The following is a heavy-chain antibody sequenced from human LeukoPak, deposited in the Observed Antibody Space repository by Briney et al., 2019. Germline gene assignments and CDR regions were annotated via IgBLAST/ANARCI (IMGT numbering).Heavy chain of an antibody. CDR1: GYTFTGYY. J-gene: IGHJ4*02. CDR3: ARDISSPLYYYDRSGYYIGEYYFDY. Sequence: ASVKVSCKASGYTFTGYYMHWVRQAPGQGLEWMGWINPNSGGTNYAQKFQGRVTMTRDTSISTAYMELGRLRSDDTAVYYCARDISSPLYYYDRSGYYIGEYYFDYWGQGTLVTVSS. D-gene: IGHD3-22*01. CDR2: INPNSGGT. V-gene: IGHV1-2*02.